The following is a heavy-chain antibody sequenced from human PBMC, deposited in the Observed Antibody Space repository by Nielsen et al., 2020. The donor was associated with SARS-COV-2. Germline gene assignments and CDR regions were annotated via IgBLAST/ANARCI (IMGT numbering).Heavy chain of an antibody. CDR1: GFTFSSYA. V-gene: IGHV3-64*01. J-gene: IGHJ4*02. CDR3: ARGDFWDLYYFDY. D-gene: IGHD3-3*01. CDR2: ISSNGGST. Sequence: GESLKISCAASGFTFSSYAMHWVRQAPGKGLEYVSAISSNGGSTYYANSVKGRFTISRDNSKNTLYLQMGSLRAEDMAVYYCARGDFWDLYYFDYWGQGTLVTVSS.